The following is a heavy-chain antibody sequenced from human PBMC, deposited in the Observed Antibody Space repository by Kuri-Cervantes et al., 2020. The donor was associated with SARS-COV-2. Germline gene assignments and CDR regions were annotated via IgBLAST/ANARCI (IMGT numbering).Heavy chain of an antibody. CDR2: ISWNSGSI. V-gene: IGHV3-9*01. J-gene: IGHJ6*02. CDR3: AREGSMIPMDV. Sequence: SLKISCAASGFTFDDYAMHWVRQAPGKGLEWVSGISWNSGSIGYADSVKGRFTISRDNSKNTLYLQMNSLRAEDTAVYYCAREGSMIPMDVWGQGTTVTVSS. CDR1: GFTFDDYA. D-gene: IGHD3-22*01.